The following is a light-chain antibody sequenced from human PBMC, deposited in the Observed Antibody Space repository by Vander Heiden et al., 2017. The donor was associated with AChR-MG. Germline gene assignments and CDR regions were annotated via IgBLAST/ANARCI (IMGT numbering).Light chain of an antibody. CDR2: SAS. V-gene: IGKV1-39*01. CDR3: QQSYSTQT. Sequence: IPMTQSPSSLSASVGDRVTITCRASQSISTFLHWYQRKPGKAPKLLIYSASKLESGVPSRFTGSGSGTDFTLTITRLQPEDFATYYWQQSYSTQTFGQGTKVETK. CDR1: QSISTF. J-gene: IGKJ1*01.